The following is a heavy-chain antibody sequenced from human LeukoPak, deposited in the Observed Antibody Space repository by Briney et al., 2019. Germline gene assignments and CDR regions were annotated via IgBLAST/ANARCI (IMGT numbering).Heavy chain of an antibody. Sequence: SETLSLTCTVSGGSINSYHWNWIRQPPGKGLEWIGNIFYSGGTNYNPSLKSRVTISVDTSKKQISLKLSSVTAADTAVYYCAVRTDSPNSFDCWGQGTLVTVSS. V-gene: IGHV4-59*08. J-gene: IGHJ4*02. CDR3: AVRTDSPNSFDC. CDR2: IFYSGGT. CDR1: GGSINSYH. D-gene: IGHD1-1*01.